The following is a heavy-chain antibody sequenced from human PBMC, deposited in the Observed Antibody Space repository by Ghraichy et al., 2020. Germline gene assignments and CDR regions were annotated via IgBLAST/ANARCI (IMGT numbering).Heavy chain of an antibody. CDR2: ISAYNGNT. CDR1: GYTFTSYG. CDR3: ARMYYYDSSGYPGGV. J-gene: IGHJ4*02. V-gene: IGHV1-18*04. D-gene: IGHD3-22*01. Sequence: ASVKVSCKASGYTFTSYGISWVRQAPGQGLEWMGWISAYNGNTNYAQKLQGRVTMTTDTSTSTAYMELRSLRSDDTAVYYCARMYYYDSSGYPGGVWGQGTLVTVSS.